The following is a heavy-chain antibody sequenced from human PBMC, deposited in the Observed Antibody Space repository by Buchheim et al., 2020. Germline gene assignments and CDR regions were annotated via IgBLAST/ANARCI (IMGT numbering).Heavy chain of an antibody. CDR2: ISYDGSNK. Sequence: QVQLVESGGGVVQPGRSLRLSCAASGFTFSSYAMHWVRQAPGKGLEWVAVISYDGSNKYYADSVKGRFTISRDNSKNTLYLQMNSLRAEDTAVHYCAPPRAEDFDHWGQGTL. CDR3: APPRAEDFDH. CDR1: GFTFSSYA. V-gene: IGHV3-30-3*01. J-gene: IGHJ4*02.